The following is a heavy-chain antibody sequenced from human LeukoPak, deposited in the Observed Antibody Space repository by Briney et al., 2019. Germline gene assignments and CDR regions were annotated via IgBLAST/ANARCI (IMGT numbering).Heavy chain of an antibody. CDR1: GYTFTSYG. CDR3: ARDCNRAGDCYSDLDY. D-gene: IGHD2-21*02. CDR2: ISTYNGDT. J-gene: IGHJ4*02. V-gene: IGHV1-18*01. Sequence: ASVRVSCKASGYTFTSYGISRVRQAPGQVLEWMGWISTYNGDTNYAQKLQGRVTMTTDTSTSTVYMDLRSLRSDDTAVYYCARDCNRAGDCYSDLDYWGQGTLVTVSS.